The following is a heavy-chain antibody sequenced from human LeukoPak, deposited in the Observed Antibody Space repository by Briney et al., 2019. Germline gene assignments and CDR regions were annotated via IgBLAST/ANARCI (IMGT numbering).Heavy chain of an antibody. CDR1: GGSISSSDYY. D-gene: IGHD2-15*01. J-gene: IGHJ5*02. CDR3: ARVNTQGVPSP. V-gene: IGHV4-39*01. Sequence: PSETLSLTCTVSGGSISSSDYYWGWIRQPPGKGLEWIASIYYSGTTHYNPSHQSRVTMSVDTSKNQLSLKLRSVTAADTAVYYCARVNTQGVPSPWGQGILVTVSS. CDR2: IYYSGTT.